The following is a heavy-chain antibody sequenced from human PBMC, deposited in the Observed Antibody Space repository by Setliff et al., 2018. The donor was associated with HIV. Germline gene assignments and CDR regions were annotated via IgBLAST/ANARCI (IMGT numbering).Heavy chain of an antibody. CDR2: IYYSGTT. CDR3: AREPPHGGEYILTTYYMDV. D-gene: IGHD6-6*01. CDR1: GVSFTSSTYY. Sequence: SETLSLTCNVSGVSFTSSTYYWGWVRQPPGKGLEWIGSIYYSGTTYYKSSLKSRVTISVDTSESHFSLRLRSVTAADTAVYYCAREPPHGGEYILTTYYMDVWGKGTTVTVSS. V-gene: IGHV4-39*02. J-gene: IGHJ6*03.